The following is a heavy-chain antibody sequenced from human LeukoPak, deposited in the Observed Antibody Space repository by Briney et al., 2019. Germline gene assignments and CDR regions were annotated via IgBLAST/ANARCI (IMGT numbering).Heavy chain of an antibody. D-gene: IGHD6-13*01. CDR1: GGSFSGYY. CDR3: APGWAAAGRPN. J-gene: IGHJ4*02. CDR2: INHSGST. V-gene: IGHV4-34*01. Sequence: KPSETLSLTCAVYGGSFSGYYWSWIRQPPGKGLEWIGEINHSGSTNYNPSLKSRVTISVDTSKNQFSLKLSSVTAADTAVYYCAPGWAAAGRPNWGQGTLVTVSS.